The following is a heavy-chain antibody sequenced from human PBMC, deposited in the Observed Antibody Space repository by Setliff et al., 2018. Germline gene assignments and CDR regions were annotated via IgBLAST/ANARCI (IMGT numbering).Heavy chain of an antibody. CDR3: ARDGAYCSGGSCYSFDY. CDR1: GGTSGTYS. V-gene: IGHV1-69*06. J-gene: IGHJ4*02. CDR2: IIPIFGTP. Sequence: ASVKVSCKASGGTSGTYSISWVRQAPGQGLEWIGAIIPIFGTPDYAQNFQDRVTITADISTTTVFMEMSSLRSDDTAVYYCARDGAYCSGGSCYSFDYWGPGTPVTSPQ. D-gene: IGHD2-15*01.